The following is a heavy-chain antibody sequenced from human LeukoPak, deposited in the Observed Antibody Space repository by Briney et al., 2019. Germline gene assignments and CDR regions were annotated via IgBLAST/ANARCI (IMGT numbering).Heavy chain of an antibody. Sequence: GGSLRLSCAASGFTFSSYGMHWVRQAPGKGLEWVAVIWYDGSNKYYADSVKGRFTISRDNSKNTLYLQMNSLRAEDTAVYYCARDPTYYYDSSGYYASSSYYFDYWGQGTLVTVSS. CDR1: GFTFSSYG. V-gene: IGHV3-33*01. D-gene: IGHD3-22*01. CDR3: ARDPTYYYDSSGYYASSSYYFDY. J-gene: IGHJ4*02. CDR2: IWYDGSNK.